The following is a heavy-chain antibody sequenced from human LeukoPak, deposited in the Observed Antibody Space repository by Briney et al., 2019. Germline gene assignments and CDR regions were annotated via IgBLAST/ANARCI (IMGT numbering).Heavy chain of an antibody. V-gene: IGHV3-30*04. Sequence: LRLSCAPPVVTLSVYAMHSVREAPEKGVGWGAVISYDVSNKYYAESVRGRVTISRDNSQNTLYLQMNSLRAEDTAVYYCARRYSSSWYKPYYYYYMDVWGKGTTVTVSS. CDR3: ARRYSSSWYKPYYYYYMDV. CDR2: ISYDVSNK. J-gene: IGHJ6*03. CDR1: VVTLSVYA. D-gene: IGHD6-13*01.